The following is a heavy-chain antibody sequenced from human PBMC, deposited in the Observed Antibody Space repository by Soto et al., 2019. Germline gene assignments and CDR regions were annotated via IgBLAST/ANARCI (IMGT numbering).Heavy chain of an antibody. CDR2: IYYSGST. V-gene: IGHV4-31*03. J-gene: IGHJ3*02. CDR3: ARANTVRGLRGAFDI. Sequence: QVQLQESGPGLVKPSQTLSLTCTVSGGSISSGGYYWSWIRQHPGKGLEWIGYIYYSGSTYYNPSLKSRVTISVDTSKNQFALKLSSVTAADTAVYYCARANTVRGLRGAFDIWGQGTMVTVSS. D-gene: IGHD3-10*01. CDR1: GGSISSGGYY.